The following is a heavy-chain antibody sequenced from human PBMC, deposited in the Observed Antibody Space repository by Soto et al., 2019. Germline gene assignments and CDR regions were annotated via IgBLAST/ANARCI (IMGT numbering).Heavy chain of an antibody. CDR1: GYTFTVYY. CDR2: INPKSGGT. Sequence: QVQLVQSGAEVKKPGASVNVSCKASGYTFTVYYMHWVRQAPGQGLEWMGWINPKSGGTMYPQKFQGRATMTWDTSLVTSYMARTRLRSDDTAVYYCARDLEKGGGSAAFDSWGQGTLVTVSS. CDR3: ARDLEKGGGSAAFDS. D-gene: IGHD1-26*01. J-gene: IGHJ4*02. V-gene: IGHV1-2*02.